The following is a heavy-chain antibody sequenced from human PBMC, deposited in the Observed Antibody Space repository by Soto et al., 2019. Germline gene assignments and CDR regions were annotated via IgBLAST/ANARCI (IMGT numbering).Heavy chain of an antibody. CDR1: GFTFSNFA. J-gene: IGHJ4*02. V-gene: IGHV3-23*01. D-gene: IGHD6-19*01. CDR3: AKGKTSGWYYFDY. CDR2: ISASGRDT. Sequence: SGGSLRLSCGASGFTFSNFAMSWVRQAPGRGLEWVSGISASGRDTHYADSVKDRFTVSRDNSKNTLYLQMNSLRAEDTAIYYCAKGKTSGWYYFDYWGQGALVTVSS.